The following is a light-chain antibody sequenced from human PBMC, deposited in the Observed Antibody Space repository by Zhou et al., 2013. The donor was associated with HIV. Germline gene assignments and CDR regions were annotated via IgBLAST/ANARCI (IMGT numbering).Light chain of an antibody. CDR2: DAS. CDR1: QSIGNY. Sequence: EIVLTQSPATLSLSPGERATLSCRASQSIGNYLAWYQQRPGQAPRLLIYDASTRATGIPARFSGSGSGTEFTLTISSMQSEDFAVYYCQQYNNWPPWTFGQGTKVEIK. V-gene: IGKV3-15*01. CDR3: QQYNNWPPWT. J-gene: IGKJ1*01.